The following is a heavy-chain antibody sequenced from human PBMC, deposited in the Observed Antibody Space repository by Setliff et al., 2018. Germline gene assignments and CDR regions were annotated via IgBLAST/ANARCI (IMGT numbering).Heavy chain of an antibody. V-gene: IGHV3-7*04. J-gene: IGHJ4*02. Sequence: PGGSLRLSCAASGFTFNNYWMTWVRQAPGKGLEWVANIERDGSEKFYVDSVKGRFTTSRDNAKNTLYLQMNSLRAEDTAVYYCARGSVQFLEWLFCYFDYWGQGTLVTVSS. D-gene: IGHD3-3*01. CDR2: IERDGSEK. CDR1: GFTFNNYW. CDR3: ARGSVQFLEWLFCYFDY.